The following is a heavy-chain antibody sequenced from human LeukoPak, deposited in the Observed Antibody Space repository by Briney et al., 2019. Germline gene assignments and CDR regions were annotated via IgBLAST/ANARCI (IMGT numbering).Heavy chain of an antibody. D-gene: IGHD5-12*01. CDR3: ARGRELSGYSGYEKPGFDY. CDR1: GYTCTGYY. V-gene: IGHV1-2*02. CDR2: INPNSGGT. J-gene: IGHJ4*02. Sequence: ASVRVSCKASGYTCTGYYMHWVRQAPGQGLEWMGWINPNSGGTNYAQKFQGRVTMTRDTSISTAYMELSRLRSDDTAVYYCARGRELSGYSGYEKPGFDYWGQGTLVTVSS.